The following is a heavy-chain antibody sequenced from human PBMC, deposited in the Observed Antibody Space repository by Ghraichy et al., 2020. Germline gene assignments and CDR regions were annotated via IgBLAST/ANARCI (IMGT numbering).Heavy chain of an antibody. CDR1: GFTFSSYS. V-gene: IGHV3-48*02. CDR3: ARSPYSSSWYGPDH. D-gene: IGHD6-13*01. Sequence: GGSLRLSCVASGFTFSSYSMHWVRQAPGKGLEWVSYIGSTGGIIHYADSVKGRFIVSRDSATNSLYLQMNILRDDDTAVYYCARSPYSSSWYGPDHWGQGTLVTVSS. J-gene: IGHJ4*02. CDR2: IGSTGGII.